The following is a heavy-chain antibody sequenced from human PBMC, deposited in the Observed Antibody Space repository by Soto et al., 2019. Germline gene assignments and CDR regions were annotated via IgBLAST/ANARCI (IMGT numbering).Heavy chain of an antibody. Sequence: DVQLVESGGGLVQPGASLRLSCTASGITFSSYSMNWVRQAPGKGLEWLSYISSSKTTYADSVKGRFTISRDNAKNSVSLQMNSLRDEDTAVYYCVGDQDVHTPMVHGNYWGRGTRVTVSS. CDR3: VGDQDVHTPMVHGNY. V-gene: IGHV3-48*02. D-gene: IGHD5-18*01. CDR2: ISSSKTT. CDR1: GITFSSYS. J-gene: IGHJ4*02.